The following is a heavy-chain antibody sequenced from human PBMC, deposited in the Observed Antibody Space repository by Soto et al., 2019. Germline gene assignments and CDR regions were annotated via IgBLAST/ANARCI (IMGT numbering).Heavy chain of an antibody. J-gene: IGHJ4*02. CDR3: ARVSGVAFDY. CDR2: IYPGDSDT. V-gene: IGHV5-51*01. Sequence: GESLKISCEGSGYTFSSQRIGLLRQMPGKGLECVGIIYPGDSDTRYSPFFLGQVTISADKSISTAYLQWSSLKASDTAMYYCARVSGVAFDYWGQGTLVTVSS. CDR1: GYTFSSQR. D-gene: IGHD2-15*01.